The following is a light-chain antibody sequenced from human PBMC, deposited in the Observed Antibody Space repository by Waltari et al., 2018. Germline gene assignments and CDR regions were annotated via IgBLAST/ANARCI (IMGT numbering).Light chain of an antibody. CDR2: RRD. J-gene: IGLJ3*02. Sequence: QSVLTQPPSASGTPGQRVTISCSGRYSNIGSNVVNWYQQLPGKAPKLLIYRRDRRPSGVPVRFSGSKSGSSASLAIDGLHSEDEADYYCASWDDSLNGHWVFGGGTKVTVL. CDR3: ASWDDSLNGHWV. V-gene: IGLV1-44*01. CDR1: YSNIGSNV.